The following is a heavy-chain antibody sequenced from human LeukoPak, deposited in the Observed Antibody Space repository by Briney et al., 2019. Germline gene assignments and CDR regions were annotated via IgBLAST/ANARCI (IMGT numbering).Heavy chain of an antibody. V-gene: IGHV4-39*01. J-gene: IGHJ5*02. D-gene: IGHD4-23*01. CDR1: GGSISSSSYY. CDR3: ARHSLYGGNSFSRFDP. Sequence: SETLSLTCTVSGGSISSSSYYWGWIRQPPGKGLEWIGSIYYSGSTYYNPSLKSRVTMSVDTSKNQFSLKLSSVTAADTAVYYCARHSLYGGNSFSRFDPWGQGTLVTVSS. CDR2: IYYSGST.